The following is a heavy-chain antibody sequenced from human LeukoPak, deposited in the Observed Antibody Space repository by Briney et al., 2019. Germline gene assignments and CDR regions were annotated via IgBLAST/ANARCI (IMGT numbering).Heavy chain of an antibody. CDR2: RFYSGST. Sequence: SEILSLTCNVSGGSLNTNIYYWGWIRQPPEKGLEWIGSRFYSGSTYHNPSLKSRVTISVDTSKNLFSLILHSVTAADTAVYYCVRVAAHCGSTSCFSDYYYYYYMDVWGKGTTVTVSS. J-gene: IGHJ6*03. V-gene: IGHV4-39*07. CDR3: VRVAAHCGSTSCFSDYYYYYYMDV. CDR1: GGSLNTNIYY. D-gene: IGHD2-2*01.